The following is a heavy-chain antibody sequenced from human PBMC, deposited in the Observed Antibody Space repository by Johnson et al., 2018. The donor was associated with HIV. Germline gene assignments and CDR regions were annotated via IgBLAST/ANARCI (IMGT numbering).Heavy chain of an antibody. Sequence: MLLVESGGGVVQPGRSLRLSCAASGFTFSSYAMQWVRQVPGKGLVWVSRINNDGDVTTYADSVKGRFAVSRDNAKNTLHLQMNSLRAEDTAVYYCAKIRRAYYEDAFDIWGQGTMVTVSS. CDR2: INNDGDVT. J-gene: IGHJ3*02. CDR3: AKIRRAYYEDAFDI. CDR1: GFTFSSYA. D-gene: IGHD3-22*01. V-gene: IGHV3-74*02.